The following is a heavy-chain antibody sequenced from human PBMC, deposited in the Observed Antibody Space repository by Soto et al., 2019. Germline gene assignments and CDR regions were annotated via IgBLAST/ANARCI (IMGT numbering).Heavy chain of an antibody. J-gene: IGHJ3*02. Sequence: ASETLSLTCTVSGGSISSFSWNWIRQTPGKGLEWIGYIYFSGSTNYNPSLKRRVTISVDTSKNHFSLKLSSVTAADTAVYYCGGGDESSGFYTNLEVFDIWGQGTMVTVSS. D-gene: IGHD3-22*01. CDR1: GGSISSFS. CDR2: IYFSGST. V-gene: IGHV4-59*12. CDR3: GGGDESSGFYTNLEVFDI.